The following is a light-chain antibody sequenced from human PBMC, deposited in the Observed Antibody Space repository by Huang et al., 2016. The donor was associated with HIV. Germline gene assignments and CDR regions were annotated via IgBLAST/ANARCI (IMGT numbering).Light chain of an antibody. J-gene: IGKJ4*01. Sequence: DIVMTQSPDSLAVSLGERATINCKSSQSVLSSSNNKNYLAWYQQKPGQSPRLLIYWASTRESGVPDRFSGSGSGTDFSLTISSLQAGDVAVYYCQQYYSTLPTFGGGTKVEIK. V-gene: IGKV4-1*01. CDR1: QSVLSSSNNKNY. CDR3: QQYYSTLPT. CDR2: WAS.